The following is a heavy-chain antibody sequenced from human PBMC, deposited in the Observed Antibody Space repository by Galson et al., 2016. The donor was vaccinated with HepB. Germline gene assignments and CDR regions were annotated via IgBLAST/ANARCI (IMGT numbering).Heavy chain of an antibody. V-gene: IGHV4-31*03. CDR2: IYHSGGT. D-gene: IGHD3-22*01. J-gene: IGHJ4*02. Sequence: TLSLTCTVSGGSISSGNYYWSWIRQHPEKGLEWIGFIYHSGGTYSNPSLKSRVTMSVDTSKNHFSLNLTSVTAADTAVYYCARAFDSSGFYLVYSFDYWGQGTLVTVSS. CDR3: ARAFDSSGFYLVYSFDY. CDR1: GGSISSGNYY.